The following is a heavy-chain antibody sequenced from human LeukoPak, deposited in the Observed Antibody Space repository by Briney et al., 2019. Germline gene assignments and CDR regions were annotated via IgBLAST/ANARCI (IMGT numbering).Heavy chain of an antibody. CDR1: GFTVSSNY. CDR3: AKDLTFDFWSGHQSDY. CDR2: IYSGGTT. Sequence: GGSLRLSCAASGFTVSSNYMSWVRQAPGKGLEWVSLIYSGGTTYYADSVKGRFTISRDNSKNTLYLQMNSLRAEGTAVYYCAKDLTFDFWSGHQSDYWGQGTLVTASS. J-gene: IGHJ4*02. V-gene: IGHV3-53*01. D-gene: IGHD3-3*01.